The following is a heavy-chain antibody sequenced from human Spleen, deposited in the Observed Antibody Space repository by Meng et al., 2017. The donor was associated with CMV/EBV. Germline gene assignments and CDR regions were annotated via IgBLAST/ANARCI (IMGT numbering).Heavy chain of an antibody. J-gene: IGHJ3*02. CDR2: ISGSGGTT. V-gene: IGHV3-23*01. CDR1: GFTFSSYA. Sequence: GGSLRLSCAASGFTFSSYAMSWVRQAPGKGLEWVSTISGSGGTTYCADSVKGRFTISRDNSKNTLYLQMNSLRAEDTAIYYCAKGGYCSSSSCYSDAFDIWGQGTMVTVSS. CDR3: AKGGYCSSSSCYSDAFDI. D-gene: IGHD2-2*01.